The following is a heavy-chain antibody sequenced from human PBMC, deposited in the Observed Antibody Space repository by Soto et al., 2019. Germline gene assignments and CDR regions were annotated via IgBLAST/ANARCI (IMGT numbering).Heavy chain of an antibody. V-gene: IGHV1-18*04. D-gene: IGHD2-8*01. CDR1: GYTFTSYG. CDR3: ARDHPSSYCTNGVCLGWFDP. CDR2: ISAYNGNT. Sequence: ASVKVSCKASGYTFTSYGISWVRQAPGQGLEWMGWISAYNGNTNYAQKLQGRVTMTTDTSTSTAYMELRSLRSDDTAVYYCARDHPSSYCTNGVCLGWFDPWGQGTLVTVSS. J-gene: IGHJ5*02.